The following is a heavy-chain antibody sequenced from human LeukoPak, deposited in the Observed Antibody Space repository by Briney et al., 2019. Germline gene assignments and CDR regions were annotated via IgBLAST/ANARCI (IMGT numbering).Heavy chain of an antibody. CDR1: GYTFTSYG. Sequence: ASVKVSCKSSGYTFTSYGISWVRQAPGQGLEWMGWISAYNGNTNYAQKLQGRVTMTTDTSTSTDYMELRSLRSDDTAVYYCARDLPTIAAAGVYDRCEFDPWGQGTLVTVSS. D-gene: IGHD6-13*01. V-gene: IGHV1-18*01. CDR3: ARDLPTIAAAGVYDRCEFDP. J-gene: IGHJ5*02. CDR2: ISAYNGNT.